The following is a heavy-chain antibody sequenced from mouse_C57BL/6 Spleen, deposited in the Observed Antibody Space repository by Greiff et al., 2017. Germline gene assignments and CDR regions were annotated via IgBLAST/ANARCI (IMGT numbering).Heavy chain of an antibody. CDR1: GYTFTSYW. Sequence: QVQLQQPGAELVRPGTSVKLSCKASGYTFTSYWMHWVKQRPGQGLEWIGVIDPSDSYTNYNQKFKGKATLTVDTSSRTAYMQLSRLTSEDSAVYYCARGRYYYGSGYYFDYWGQGTTLTVSS. D-gene: IGHD1-1*01. J-gene: IGHJ2*01. CDR3: ARGRYYYGSGYYFDY. V-gene: IGHV1-59*01. CDR2: IDPSDSYT.